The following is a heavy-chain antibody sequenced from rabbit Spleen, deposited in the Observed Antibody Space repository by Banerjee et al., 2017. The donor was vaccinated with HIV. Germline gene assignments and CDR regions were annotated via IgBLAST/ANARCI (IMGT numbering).Heavy chain of an antibody. Sequence: QQQLEESGGGLVKPGGTLTLTCTASGFSFNNIYWICWVRQAPGKGLEWITCIDTGDGDTYYANWAKGRFTISKTSSTTVTLQMTSLTAADTATYFCAREDDADYGYWPLWGPCTLVTVS. CDR3: AREDDADYGYWPL. V-gene: IGHV1S45*01. CDR2: IDTGDGDT. J-gene: IGHJ4*01. CDR1: GFSFNNIYW. D-gene: IGHD6-1*01.